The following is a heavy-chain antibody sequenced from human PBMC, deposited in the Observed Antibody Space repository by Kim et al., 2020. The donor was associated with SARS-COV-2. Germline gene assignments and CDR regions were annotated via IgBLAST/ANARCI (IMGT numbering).Heavy chain of an antibody. D-gene: IGHD3-3*01. V-gene: IGHV3-30*04. CDR2: ISYDGSNK. Sequence: GGSLRLSCAASGFTFSSYAMHWVRQAPGKGLEWVAVISYDGSNKYYADSVKGRFTISRDNSKNTLYLQMNSLRAEDTAVYYCAREDHYDFWSGYSGQYSSAWYPWGQGTLVTVSS. CDR1: GFTFSSYA. CDR3: AREDHYDFWSGYSGQYSSAWYP. J-gene: IGHJ5*02.